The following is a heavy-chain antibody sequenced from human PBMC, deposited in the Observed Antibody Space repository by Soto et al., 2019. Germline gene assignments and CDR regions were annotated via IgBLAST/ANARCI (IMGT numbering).Heavy chain of an antibody. CDR1: GYTFTSYG. Sequence: QVQLVQSGAEVKKPGASVKVSCKASGYTFTSYGISWVRQAPGQGIEWMGWISAYNGNTNYAQKLQGRVTMTTDTSTSTAYMELRSLSSDDTAVYYCARDPARITMVRGDAFDIWGQGTMVTVSS. V-gene: IGHV1-18*01. D-gene: IGHD3-10*01. J-gene: IGHJ3*02. CDR3: ARDPARITMVRGDAFDI. CDR2: ISAYNGNT.